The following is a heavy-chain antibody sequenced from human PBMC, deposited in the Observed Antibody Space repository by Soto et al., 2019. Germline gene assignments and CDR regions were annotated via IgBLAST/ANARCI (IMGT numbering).Heavy chain of an antibody. CDR2: IIPIFGTA. CDR3: ATEVGAVAGTHYYYGMDV. Sequence: GASVKVSCKASGCTFSSYAISWVRQAPGQGLEWMGGIIPIFGTANYAQKFQGRVTITADESTSTAYMELSSLRSEDTAVYYCATEVGAVAGTHYYYGMDVWGQGTTVTVSS. D-gene: IGHD6-19*01. V-gene: IGHV1-69*13. J-gene: IGHJ6*02. CDR1: GCTFSSYA.